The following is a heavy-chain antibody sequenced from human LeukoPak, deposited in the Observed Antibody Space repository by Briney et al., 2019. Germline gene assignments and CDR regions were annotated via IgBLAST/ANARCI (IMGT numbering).Heavy chain of an antibody. CDR3: AKAAYHYGAGSYYPKTHLGY. V-gene: IGHV3-30*18. J-gene: IGHJ4*02. D-gene: IGHD3-10*01. CDR1: GFTFSSYG. CDR2: ISYDGSNK. Sequence: PGRSLRLSCAASGFTFSSYGMHWVRQAPGKGLEWVAVISYDGSNKYYADSVKGRFTISRDNSKNTLYLQMNSLRAEDTAVYYCAKAAYHYGAGSYYPKTHLGYWGQGTLVTVSS.